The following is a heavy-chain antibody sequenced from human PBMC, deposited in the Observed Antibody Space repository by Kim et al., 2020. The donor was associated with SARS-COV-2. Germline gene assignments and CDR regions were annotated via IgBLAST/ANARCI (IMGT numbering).Heavy chain of an antibody. CDR3: VRDTQYSFDY. CDR2: CGNTGNNI. Sequence: GGSLRLSCAASGFTFRSHSMNWVRQAPGKGLEWVSYCGNTGNNIYYADSVKGRFTISRDNAKNSLYMQMNSLRAEDTAVYYCVRDTQYSFDYWGQGPLVT. J-gene: IGHJ4*02. D-gene: IGHD1-26*01. CDR1: GFTFRSHS. V-gene: IGHV3-21*05.